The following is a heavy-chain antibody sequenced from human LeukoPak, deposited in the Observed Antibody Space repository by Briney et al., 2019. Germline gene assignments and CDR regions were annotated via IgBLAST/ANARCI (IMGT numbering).Heavy chain of an antibody. D-gene: IGHD2-2*01. CDR2: IDGDGRST. CDR3: ASPALGYCISTSCSDV. J-gene: IGHJ6*02. Sequence: GGSLRLSCAASGFTFSSYWMHWVRQAPGKGLVWVSRIDGDGRSTIYADSVKGRFTISRDNAKNTLYLQMDSLRAEDTAVYYCASPALGYCISTSCSDVWGQGTTVTVSS. CDR1: GFTFSSYW. V-gene: IGHV3-74*01.